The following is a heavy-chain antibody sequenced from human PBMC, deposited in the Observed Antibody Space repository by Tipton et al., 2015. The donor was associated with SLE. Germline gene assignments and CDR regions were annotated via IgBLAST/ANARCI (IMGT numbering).Heavy chain of an antibody. Sequence: TLSLTCSVSGGSITDYYWRWIRQAPGKGPEWIGHMSDSGNTNYNPPLKSRVTLSVDTSKNQFSLNLNSVTAADTAVYYCATLHSGYDYYYYGMDVWGQGTTVTVSS. CDR3: ATLHSGYDYYYYGMDV. CDR2: MSDSGNT. J-gene: IGHJ6*02. CDR1: GGSITDYY. V-gene: IGHV4-4*08. D-gene: IGHD5-12*01.